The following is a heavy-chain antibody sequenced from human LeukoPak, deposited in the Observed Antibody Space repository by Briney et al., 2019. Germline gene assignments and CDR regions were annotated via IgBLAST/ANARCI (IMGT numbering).Heavy chain of an antibody. CDR3: ARDSSGWGDRENYFDY. V-gene: IGHV4-39*07. D-gene: IGHD6-19*01. CDR1: GGSISSSSYY. Sequence: SETLSLTCTVSGGSISSSSYYWGWIRQPPGKGLEWIGEINHSGSTNYNPSLKSRVTISVDKSKNQFSLKLSSVTAADTAVYYCARDSSGWGDRENYFDYWGQGTLVTVSS. CDR2: INHSGST. J-gene: IGHJ4*02.